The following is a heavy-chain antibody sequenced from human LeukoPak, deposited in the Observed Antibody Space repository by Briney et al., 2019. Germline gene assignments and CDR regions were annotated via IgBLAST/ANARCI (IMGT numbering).Heavy chain of an antibody. V-gene: IGHV4-59*01. J-gene: IGHJ4*02. Sequence: SETLSLTCTVSGDSISTYYRNWIRQPPGKGLEWIGYIYHSGSTNYNPSLKSRVTISVDTSKNQFSLKLSSVTAADTAVYYCARAFSSSSFYFNYWGQGTLVTVSS. CDR1: GDSISTYY. CDR2: IYHSGST. CDR3: ARAFSSSSFYFNY. D-gene: IGHD6-6*01.